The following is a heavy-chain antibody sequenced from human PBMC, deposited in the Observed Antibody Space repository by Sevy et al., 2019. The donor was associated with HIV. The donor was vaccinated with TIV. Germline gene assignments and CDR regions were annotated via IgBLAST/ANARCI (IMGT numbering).Heavy chain of an antibody. D-gene: IGHD2-2*01. J-gene: IGHJ6*02. Sequence: GGSLRLSCAASGFTFSSYWMSWVRQAPGKGLEWVANIKQDGSEKYYVDSVKGRFTISRDNAKNSLYLQMNSLRAEDTAVYYCAREGYCSSTSCYYYYYYGTDVWGQGTTVTVSS. CDR3: AREGYCSSTSCYYYYYYGTDV. V-gene: IGHV3-7*01. CDR2: IKQDGSEK. CDR1: GFTFSSYW.